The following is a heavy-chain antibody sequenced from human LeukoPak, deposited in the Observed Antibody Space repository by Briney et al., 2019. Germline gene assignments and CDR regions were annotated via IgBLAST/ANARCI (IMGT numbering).Heavy chain of an antibody. Sequence: PGGSLRLSCAASGFTFSSYWMNWARQTPGKGLEWVAVISYDGSNKYYADSVKGRFTISRDNSKNTLYLQMNSLRAEDTAVYYCAKLWLATHDFDYWGQGTLVTVSS. J-gene: IGHJ4*02. CDR1: GFTFSSYW. CDR2: ISYDGSNK. D-gene: IGHD6-19*01. V-gene: IGHV3-30*18. CDR3: AKLWLATHDFDY.